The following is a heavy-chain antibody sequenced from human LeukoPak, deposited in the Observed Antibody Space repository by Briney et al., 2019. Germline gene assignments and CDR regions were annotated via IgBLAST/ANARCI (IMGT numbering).Heavy chain of an antibody. V-gene: IGHV4-59*01. CDR2: IYYSGST. J-gene: IGHJ4*02. CDR3: AREGQWRYYFDY. CDR1: GGSISSYH. Sequence: SETLSLTCTVSGGSISSYHWSWIRQPPGKGLEWIGYIYYSGSTNYNPSLKSRVTISVDTSKNQFSLKLSSVTAADTAVYYCAREGQWRYYFDYWGQGTLVTVSS. D-gene: IGHD6-19*01.